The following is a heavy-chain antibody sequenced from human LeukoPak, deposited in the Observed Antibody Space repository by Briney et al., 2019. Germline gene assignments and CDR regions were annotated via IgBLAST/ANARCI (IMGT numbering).Heavy chain of an antibody. V-gene: IGHV3-30*02. D-gene: IGHD3-22*01. CDR1: GFTFSSYG. CDR3: ANPNYYDSSGYYSDDY. CDR2: IRYDGSNK. Sequence: PGGSLRLSCAASGFTFSSYGMHWVRQAPGKGLEWVAFIRYDGSNKYYADSVKGRFTISRDNSKNTLYLQMSSLRAEDTAVYYCANPNYYDSSGYYSDDYWGQGTLVTVSS. J-gene: IGHJ4*02.